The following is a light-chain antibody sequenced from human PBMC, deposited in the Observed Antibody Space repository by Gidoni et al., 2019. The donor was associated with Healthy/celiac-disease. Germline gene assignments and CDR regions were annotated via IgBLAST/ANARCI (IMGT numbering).Light chain of an antibody. CDR2: AAS. CDR3: KQSYSTPAT. Sequence: DIQMTQSPSSLSASLGDRVTITCRASQSISSYLNWYQQKPGRAPKLLIYAASSLQSGVPSRFSGSGSGTDLTLTIRSLQPEDFATYYCKQSYSTPATFGPGTKVDIK. CDR1: QSISSY. J-gene: IGKJ3*01. V-gene: IGKV1-39*01.